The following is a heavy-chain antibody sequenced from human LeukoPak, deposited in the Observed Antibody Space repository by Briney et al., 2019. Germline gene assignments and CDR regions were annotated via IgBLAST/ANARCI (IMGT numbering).Heavy chain of an antibody. CDR3: AKSPSITMVREVIPFDY. CDR1: GFTFSSYA. Sequence: PGGSLRLSCAASGFTFSSYAMSWVRQAPGKGLEWVSAISGSGGSTYYADSVKGRFTISRDNSKNTLYLQMNSLRAEDTAVYYCAKSPSITMVREVIPFDYWGQGTLVTVSS. CDR2: ISGSGGST. D-gene: IGHD3-10*01. V-gene: IGHV3-23*01. J-gene: IGHJ4*02.